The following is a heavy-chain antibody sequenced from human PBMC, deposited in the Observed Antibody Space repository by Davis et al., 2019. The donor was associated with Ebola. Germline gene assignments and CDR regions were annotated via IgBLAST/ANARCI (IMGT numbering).Heavy chain of an antibody. D-gene: IGHD2-15*01. Sequence: GESLKISCAASGFTFSSYSMNWVRQAPGKGLEWVSSISSSSSYIYYADSVKGRFTISRDNAKNSLYLQMNSLRAEDTAVYYCARAGGYCSGGSCYSSDAFDIWGQGTMVTVSS. CDR2: ISSSSSYI. J-gene: IGHJ3*02. CDR3: ARAGGYCSGGSCYSSDAFDI. V-gene: IGHV3-21*01. CDR1: GFTFSSYS.